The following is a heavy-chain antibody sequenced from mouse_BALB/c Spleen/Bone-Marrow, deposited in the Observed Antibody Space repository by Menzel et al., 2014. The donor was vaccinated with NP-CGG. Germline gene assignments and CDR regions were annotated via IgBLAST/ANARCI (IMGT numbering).Heavy chain of an antibody. V-gene: IGHV14-3*02. CDR1: GFNIKDTY. D-gene: IGHD1-2*01. Sequence: VQLQQSGAELVKPGASVKLSCTASGFNIKDTYIHWMKQRPEQGLEWIGRIDPANGYTIYDPKFQGKATITADTTSNTAYLQLSSQTSEDTAVYYVALITAAAFSYWYFDVWGAGTTVTVSS. J-gene: IGHJ1*01. CDR2: IDPANGYT. CDR3: ALITAAAFSYWYFDV.